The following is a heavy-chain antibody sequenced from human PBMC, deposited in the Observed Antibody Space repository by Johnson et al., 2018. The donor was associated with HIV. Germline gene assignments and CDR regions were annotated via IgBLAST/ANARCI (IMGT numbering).Heavy chain of an antibody. J-gene: IGHJ3*02. Sequence: QVQLVESGGGVVQPGRSLRLSCAASVFTFSNYGMHWVRQAPGKGLEWVAVIWYDGSKKYYADSVKGRFTISRDNSKNTLYLQMNSLRAEDTAVYYCAKDRMYDYGDYGGAFDIWGQGTMVTVSS. V-gene: IGHV3-33*06. CDR2: IWYDGSKK. CDR1: VFTFSNYG. D-gene: IGHD4-17*01. CDR3: AKDRMYDYGDYGGAFDI.